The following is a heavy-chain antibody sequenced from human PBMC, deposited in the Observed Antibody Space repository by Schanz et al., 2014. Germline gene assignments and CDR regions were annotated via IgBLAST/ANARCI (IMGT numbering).Heavy chain of an antibody. CDR3: ARGTPFLCDY. J-gene: IGHJ4*02. Sequence: QAQLVESGGGVVQPGRSLRLSCAASGFTFNNYGMHWVRQAPGKGLEWVSRTSNDGSFTTFADSVKGRFTISRDNAKNTLYLQMSSLRAEDTAVYYCARGTPFLCDYWGQGTLVTVSS. V-gene: IGHV3-33*01. CDR1: GFTFNNYG. D-gene: IGHD3-16*01. CDR2: TSNDGSFT.